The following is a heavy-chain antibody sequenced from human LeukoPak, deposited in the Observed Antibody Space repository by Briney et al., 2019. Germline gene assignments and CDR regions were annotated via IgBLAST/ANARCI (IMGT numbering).Heavy chain of an antibody. J-gene: IGHJ6*03. CDR1: RFTFSDYY. Sequence: LRLSCAASRFTFSDYYMSWIRQAPGKGLEWIGSIYYGETTYYNPSIKSRVTILGDTSKNQFSLNLRSVTAADTAVYYCASVRVLLWFGESSRYYYYMDVWGKGTMVTVSS. V-gene: IGHV4-38-2*01. CDR3: ASVRVLLWFGESSRYYYYMDV. D-gene: IGHD3-10*01. CDR2: IYYGETT.